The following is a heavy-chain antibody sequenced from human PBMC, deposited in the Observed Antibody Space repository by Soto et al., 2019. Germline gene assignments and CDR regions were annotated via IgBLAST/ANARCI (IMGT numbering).Heavy chain of an antibody. V-gene: IGHV1-3*01. Sequence: QVQLVQSGAEVTKPGASVKVSCKASGYTFTSYAMHWVRQAPGQRLEWMGWINAGNGNTKYSQKFQGRVTITRDTSASTAYMELSSLRSEDTAVYYCARDQRYYDSSGPFDYWGQGTLVTVSS. D-gene: IGHD3-22*01. CDR3: ARDQRYYDSSGPFDY. CDR1: GYTFTSYA. CDR2: INAGNGNT. J-gene: IGHJ4*02.